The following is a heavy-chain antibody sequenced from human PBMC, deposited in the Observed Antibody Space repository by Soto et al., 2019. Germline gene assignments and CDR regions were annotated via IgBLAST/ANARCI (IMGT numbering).Heavy chain of an antibody. CDR2: ISSNGGST. CDR1: GFTFSSYA. J-gene: IGHJ6*02. D-gene: IGHD1-26*01. V-gene: IGHV3-64*07. Sequence: EVQLVESGGGLVQPGGSLRLSCAASGFTFSSYAMHWVRQAPGKGLEYVSVISSNGGSTYYADSVKGRFTISRDNSKNPLYLQMGSLRAEDMAVYYCARAIWETYGMDVWGQGTTVTVSS. CDR3: ARAIWETYGMDV.